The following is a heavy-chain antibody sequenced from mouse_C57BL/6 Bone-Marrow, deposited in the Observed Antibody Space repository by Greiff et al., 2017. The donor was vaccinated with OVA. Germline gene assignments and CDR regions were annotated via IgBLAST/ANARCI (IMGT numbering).Heavy chain of an antibody. J-gene: IGHJ2*01. CDR3: ARISPLYYYGSSYGY. Sequence: QVQLKQSGAELAKPGASVKLSCKASGYTFTSYWMHWVKQRPGQGLEWIGYINPSSGYTKYNQKFKDKATLTADKSSSTAYMQLSSLTYEDSAVYYCARISPLYYYGSSYGYWGQGTTLTVSS. D-gene: IGHD1-1*01. CDR1: GYTFTSYW. V-gene: IGHV1-7*01. CDR2: INPSSGYT.